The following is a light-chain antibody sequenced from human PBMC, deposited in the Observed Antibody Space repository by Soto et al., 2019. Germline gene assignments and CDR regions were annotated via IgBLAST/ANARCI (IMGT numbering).Light chain of an antibody. Sequence: QSALTQPASVSGSPGQSITISCTGTSSDVGRYNLVSWYQQHPGKAPKLMIYEVTKRPSGVSDRFSGSKSGNAASLTISGLQAEDEADYYCCSYAGSSTFEWVFGGGTKLTVL. CDR1: SSDVGRYNL. CDR2: EVT. CDR3: CSYAGSSTFEWV. V-gene: IGLV2-23*02. J-gene: IGLJ3*02.